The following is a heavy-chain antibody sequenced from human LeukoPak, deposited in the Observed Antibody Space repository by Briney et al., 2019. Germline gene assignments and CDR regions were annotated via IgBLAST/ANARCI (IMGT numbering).Heavy chain of an antibody. V-gene: IGHV1-2*02. CDR1: GYTFTGYY. CDR3: ARVLLGIGVAGTRQGRYFDY. D-gene: IGHD6-19*01. J-gene: IGHJ4*02. Sequence: ASVKVSCKASGYTFTGYYMHWVRQAPGQGLEWMGWINPNSGGTNYGQKLQGRVTMTTDTSTSTAYMELRSPRSDDTAVYYCARVLLGIGVAGTRQGRYFDYWGQGTLVTVSS. CDR2: INPNSGGT.